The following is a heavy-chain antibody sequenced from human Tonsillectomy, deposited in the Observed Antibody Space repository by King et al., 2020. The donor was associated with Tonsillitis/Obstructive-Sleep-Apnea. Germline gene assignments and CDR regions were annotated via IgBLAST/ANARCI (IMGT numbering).Heavy chain of an antibody. CDR1: GGSISSYY. D-gene: IGHD3-3*01. CDR3: ARDRTYYDFWSGYYYYYMDV. J-gene: IGHJ6*03. Sequence: QLQESGPGLVKPSETLSLTCTVSGGSISSYYWSWIRQPPGKGLEWIGYIYYSGSTNYNPSLKSRVTISVATSKNQFSLKLSSVTAADTAVYYCARDRTYYDFWSGYYYYYMDVWGKGTTVTVSS. V-gene: IGHV4-59*01. CDR2: IYYSGST.